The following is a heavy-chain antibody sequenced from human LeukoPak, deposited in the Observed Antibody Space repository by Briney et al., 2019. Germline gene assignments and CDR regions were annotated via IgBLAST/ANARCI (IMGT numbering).Heavy chain of an antibody. J-gene: IGHJ5*02. CDR3: ARGVYGSGSYYNVFVAWFDP. D-gene: IGHD3-10*01. CDR1: GGSFSGYY. Sequence: SETLSLTCAVYGGSFSGYYWSWIRQPPGKGLEWIGEINHSGSTNYNPSLKSRVTISVDTFKNQFSLKLSSVTAADTAVYYCARGVYGSGSYYNVFVAWFDPWGQGTLVTVSS. CDR2: INHSGST. V-gene: IGHV4-34*01.